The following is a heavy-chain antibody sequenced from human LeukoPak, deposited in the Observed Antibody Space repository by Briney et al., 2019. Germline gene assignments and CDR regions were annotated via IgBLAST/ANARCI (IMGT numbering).Heavy chain of an antibody. J-gene: IGHJ3*02. V-gene: IGHV4-61*02. Sequence: SETLSLTCTVSGGSISSGSYYWSWIRQPAGKGLEWIGRIYTSGSTNYNPSLKSRVTISVDTSKNQFSLKLSSVTAADTAVYYCARDEEPHDAFDIWGQGTMVTVSS. CDR2: IYTSGST. CDR1: GGSISSGSYY. CDR3: ARDEEPHDAFDI. D-gene: IGHD1-14*01.